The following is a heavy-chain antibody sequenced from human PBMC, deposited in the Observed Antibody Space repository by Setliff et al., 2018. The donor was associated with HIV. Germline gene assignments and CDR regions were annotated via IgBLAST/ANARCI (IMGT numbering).Heavy chain of an antibody. CDR2: ISAYNGNT. CDR1: GYTFTSSG. D-gene: IGHD3-3*01. J-gene: IGHJ6*03. Sequence: ASVKVSCKASGYTFTSSGISWVRPAPGQGLEWMGWISAYNGNTKYSQKLKGRVTMTTDTSTSTAYMELRSLRFDDTSVYYSARTKEINHDIWSGYYRGTDYYYYMDVWGKGTTVTVSS. CDR3: ARTKEINHDIWSGYYRGTDYYYYMDV. V-gene: IGHV1-18*01.